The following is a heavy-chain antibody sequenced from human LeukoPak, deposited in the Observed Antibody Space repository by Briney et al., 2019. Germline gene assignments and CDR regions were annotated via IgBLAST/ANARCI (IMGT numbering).Heavy chain of an antibody. CDR2: IYYSGST. CDR3: ARVGSAGELDY. D-gene: IGHD7-27*01. J-gene: IGHJ4*02. CDR1: GGSISSYY. V-gene: IGHV4-59*12. Sequence: SETLSLTCTVSGGSISSYYWSWIRQPPGKGLEWIGSIYYSGSTYYNPSLKSRVTISVDTSKNQFSLELSSVTAADTAVYYCARVGSAGELDYWGQGTLVTVSS.